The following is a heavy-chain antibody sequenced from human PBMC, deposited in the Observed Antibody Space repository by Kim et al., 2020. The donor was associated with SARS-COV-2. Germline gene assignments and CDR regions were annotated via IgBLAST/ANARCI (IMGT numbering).Heavy chain of an antibody. CDR2: IVVGSGNT. V-gene: IGHV1-58*01. D-gene: IGHD2-2*01. Sequence: SVKVSCKASGFTFTSSAVQWVRQARGQRLEWIGLIVVGSGNTNYAQKFQERVTITRDMSTSTAYMELSSLRAEDTAVYYCAADGPANILNRFHYYYAMDVWGQRTPVTVSS. CDR3: AADGPANILNRFHYYYAMDV. CDR1: GFTFTSSA. J-gene: IGHJ6*02.